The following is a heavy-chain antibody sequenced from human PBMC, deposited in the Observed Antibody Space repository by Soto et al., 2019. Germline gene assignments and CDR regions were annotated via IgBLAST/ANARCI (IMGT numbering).Heavy chain of an antibody. Sequence: PSETLSLTCAVYGGSFSCYYWSWIRQPPGKGLEWIGEINHSGSTNYNPSLKSRVTISVDTSKNQFSLKLSSVTAADTAVYYCARGYKLVRGVIRTNYYYYGMDVWGQGTTVTVSS. J-gene: IGHJ6*02. V-gene: IGHV4-34*01. CDR2: INHSGST. CDR1: GGSFSCYY. CDR3: ARGYKLVRGVIRTNYYYYGMDV. D-gene: IGHD3-10*01.